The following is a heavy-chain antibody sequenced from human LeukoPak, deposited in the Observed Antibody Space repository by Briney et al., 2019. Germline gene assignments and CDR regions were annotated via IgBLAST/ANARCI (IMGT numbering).Heavy chain of an antibody. CDR2: IPYDGSDK. CDR3: ARGGGIISV. Sequence: GGSLRLSCAASGFPFSSYGMHWIRQAPGKGLEWVAFIPYDGSDKFYADSVKGRFTISRDNSKNTLYLQMNSLRAEDTAVYYCARGGGIISVWGKGTTVTVSS. V-gene: IGHV3-30*02. CDR1: GFPFSSYG. D-gene: IGHD3-16*02. J-gene: IGHJ6*04.